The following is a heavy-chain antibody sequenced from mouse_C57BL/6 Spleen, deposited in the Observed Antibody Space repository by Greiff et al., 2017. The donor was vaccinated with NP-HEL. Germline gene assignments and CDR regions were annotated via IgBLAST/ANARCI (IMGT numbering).Heavy chain of an antibody. D-gene: IGHD6-5*01. J-gene: IGHJ3*01. CDR2: IDPANGNT. V-gene: IGHV14-3*01. CDR3: SRGGSLVWFAY. Sequence: EVQVVEAVAELVRPGASVKLSCTASGFNIQNTYMHWVNQRPEQGLEWIGRIDPANGNTKYAPKFQGKATITADTSSNTAYLQLSSLTSEDTAIYYCSRGGSLVWFAYWGQGTLVTVSA. CDR1: GFNIQNTY.